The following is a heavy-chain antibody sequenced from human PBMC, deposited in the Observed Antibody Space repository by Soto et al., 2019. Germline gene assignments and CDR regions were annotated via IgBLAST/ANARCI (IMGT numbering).Heavy chain of an antibody. V-gene: IGHV1-69*13. CDR2: IIPIFGTA. D-gene: IGHD3-22*01. J-gene: IGHJ4*02. Sequence: SVKVSCKASGGTFSSYAISWVRQAPGQGLEWMGGIIPIFGTANYAQKFQGRVTITADESTSTAYMELSSLRAEDTAVYYCARVLSYLRSAFDYWGQGTLVTVS. CDR3: ARVLSYLRSAFDY. CDR1: GGTFSSYA.